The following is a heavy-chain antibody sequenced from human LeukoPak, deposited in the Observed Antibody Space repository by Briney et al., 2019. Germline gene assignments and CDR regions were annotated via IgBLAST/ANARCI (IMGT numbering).Heavy chain of an antibody. CDR1: GFTFSSYA. J-gene: IGHJ4*02. CDR3: AKSISVYYFDY. CDR2: ISGSGGST. V-gene: IGHV3-23*01. Sequence: GGSLRLSCAASGFTFSSYAMSWVRQAPGKGLEWVSAISGSGGSTSYADSVKGRFTVSRENSKNTLYLQMNSLRAEDTAVYYCAKSISVYYFDYWGQGTLVTVSS. D-gene: IGHD6-6*01.